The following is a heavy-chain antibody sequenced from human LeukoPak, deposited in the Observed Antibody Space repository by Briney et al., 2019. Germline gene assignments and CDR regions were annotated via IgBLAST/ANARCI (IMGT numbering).Heavy chain of an antibody. V-gene: IGHV1-2*02. CDR1: GDAFIGYW. CDR2: INPSSGAT. J-gene: IGHJ6*02. CDR3: ARDWYGMDV. Sequence: GASVKVSCKASGDAFIGYWIHWVRQAPGQGLEWMGWINPSSGATDYEQKFQGRVTMTRDTSISTAYMELSRLRSDDTAVYYCARDWYGMDVWGQGTTVTVSS.